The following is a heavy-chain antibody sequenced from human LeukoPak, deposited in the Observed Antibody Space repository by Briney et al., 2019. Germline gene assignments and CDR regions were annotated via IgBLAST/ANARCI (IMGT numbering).Heavy chain of an antibody. J-gene: IGHJ3*02. CDR3: ALGRGYCSGGSCSDAFDI. Sequence: SETLSLTCAVYGGSFSGYYWSWIRQPPGKGLEWIGEINHSGSTNYNPSLKSRVTISVDTSKNQFSLKLSSVTAADTAVYYCALGRGYCSGGSCSDAFDIWGQGTMVTVSS. CDR2: INHSGST. V-gene: IGHV4-34*01. CDR1: GGSFSGYY. D-gene: IGHD2-15*01.